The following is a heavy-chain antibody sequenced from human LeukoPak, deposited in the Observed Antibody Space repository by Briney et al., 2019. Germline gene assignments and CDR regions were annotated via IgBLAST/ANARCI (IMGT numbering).Heavy chain of an antibody. J-gene: IGHJ4*02. CDR2: INSDGSST. D-gene: IGHD1-26*01. CDR1: GFTFSSYW. V-gene: IGHV3-74*01. CDR3: ARGRGVGATTLRVNDY. Sequence: GGSLRLSCAASGFTFSSYWMHWVRQAPGKGLVWVSRINSDGSSTSYADSVKGRFTISRDNAKNTLYLQMNSLRAEDTAVYYCARGRGVGATTLRVNDYWGQGTLVTVSS.